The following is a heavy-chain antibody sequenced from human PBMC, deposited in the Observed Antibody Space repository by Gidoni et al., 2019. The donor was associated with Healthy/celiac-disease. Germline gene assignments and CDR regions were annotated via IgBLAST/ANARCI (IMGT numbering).Heavy chain of an antibody. CDR3: ARGGSGYSSGWYESGAFDI. V-gene: IGHV1-69*01. Sequence: QVQLVQSGAEVKKPGSSVKVSCKASGGTFSSDANSWVRQAPGQGLEWMGGIIPIFGTANYAQKFQGSVTITADESTSTAYMELSSLRSEDTAVYYCARGGSGYSSGWYESGAFDIWGQGTMVTVSS. J-gene: IGHJ3*02. D-gene: IGHD6-19*01. CDR1: GGTFSSDA. CDR2: IIPIFGTA.